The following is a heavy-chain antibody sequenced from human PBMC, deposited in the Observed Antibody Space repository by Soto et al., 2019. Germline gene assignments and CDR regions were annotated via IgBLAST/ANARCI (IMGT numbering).Heavy chain of an antibody. Sequence: EVQLVESGGGLVQPGGSLRLSCAASGFTVSTNYMTWVRLAPGKGLEWVSVIFYGGSTYYADSVKGRFTISRDNSKNTLYLQMNSLRAEDTAVYYCVTTGMGVTFFYYYYGMDVWGQGTTVTVSS. CDR1: GFTVSTNY. D-gene: IGHD1-26*01. CDR3: VTTGMGVTFFYYYYGMDV. J-gene: IGHJ6*02. CDR2: IFYGGST. V-gene: IGHV3-66*01.